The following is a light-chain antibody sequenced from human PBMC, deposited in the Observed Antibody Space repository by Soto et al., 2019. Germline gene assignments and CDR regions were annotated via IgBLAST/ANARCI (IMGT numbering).Light chain of an antibody. V-gene: IGKV3-11*01. CDR2: DAS. CDR1: QSVSSY. J-gene: IGKJ5*01. Sequence: ESVSTQSPATLSLSPGERATLSCRASQSVSSYLAWYQQKPGQAPRLLIYDASNRATGIPARFSGSGSETDFTLTISSLEPEDFAVYYCQQRSNWITFGHGTRLEIK. CDR3: QQRSNWIT.